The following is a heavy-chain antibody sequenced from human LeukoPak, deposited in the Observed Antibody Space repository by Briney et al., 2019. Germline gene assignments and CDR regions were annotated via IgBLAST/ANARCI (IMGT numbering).Heavy chain of an antibody. V-gene: IGHV3-48*04. CDR3: ARDGMTTDPTLDY. CDR1: GFTFSSYS. Sequence: AGGSLRLSCAASGFTFSSYSMNWVRQAPGKGLEWVSSISSSGSTIYYADSVKGRFTISRDNAKNSLYLQMNSLRAEDTAVYYCARDGMTTDPTLDYWGQGTLVTVSS. CDR2: ISSSGSTI. J-gene: IGHJ4*02. D-gene: IGHD4-17*01.